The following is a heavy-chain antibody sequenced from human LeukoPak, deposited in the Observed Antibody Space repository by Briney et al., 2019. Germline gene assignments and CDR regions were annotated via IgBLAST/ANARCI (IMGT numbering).Heavy chain of an antibody. J-gene: IGHJ3*02. V-gene: IGHV4-30-4*01. CDR3: ASLVNMAGMIFFDI. D-gene: IGHD6-19*01. CDR1: GGSISSGDYS. Sequence: SETLSLTCTVSGGSISSGDYSWSWIRQPPGKGLEWIGYIYYSGSTYYNPSLKSRVTISVDTSKNQFSLKLSSVTAADTAVYYCASLVNMAGMIFFDIWGQGTMVTVSS. CDR2: IYYSGST.